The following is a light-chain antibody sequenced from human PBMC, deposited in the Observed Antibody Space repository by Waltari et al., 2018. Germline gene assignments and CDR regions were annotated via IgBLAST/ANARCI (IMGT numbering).Light chain of an antibody. CDR1: ISDVGGYTF. CDR3: SSYTARSTLV. J-gene: IGLJ3*02. V-gene: IGLV2-14*01. Sequence: QSALTQSASVPGSPGQTITSPCTGTISDVGGYTFVHWYQQLPGKPPKLLIYGVDQRPSGVSLRFSGSKSANTATLTISGLQPEDEGDYFCSSYTARSTLVFGGGTKLTVL. CDR2: GVD.